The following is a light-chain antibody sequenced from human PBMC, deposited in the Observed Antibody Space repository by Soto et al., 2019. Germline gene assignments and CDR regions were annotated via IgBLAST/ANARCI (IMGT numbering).Light chain of an antibody. CDR2: QDT. V-gene: IGLV3-1*01. Sequence: SYELTQPPSVSVSPGQTASITCSGDKLGDKYACWYQQKPGQSPVLVIYQDTKRPSGMPERFSGSNSENTATLTISGTQAMDEADYYCQAWDSSVVFGGGTKLTVL. J-gene: IGLJ2*01. CDR1: KLGDKY. CDR3: QAWDSSVV.